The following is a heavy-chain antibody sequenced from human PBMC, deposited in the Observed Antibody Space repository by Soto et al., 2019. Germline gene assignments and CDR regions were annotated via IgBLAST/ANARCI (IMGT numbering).Heavy chain of an antibody. CDR2: IVPIVDTA. J-gene: IGHJ4*02. D-gene: IGHD2-15*01. CDR1: GGTFSSYA. V-gene: IGHV1-69*12. Sequence: QVQLVQSGAEVRQPASSVKVSCKTSGGTFSSYAISWVRQAPGQGLEWMGGIVPIVDTATYAQKFQGRVTITADESTSTAYMGWSRLRSDDTAVYYWVRVVAIRGDADCWGQGALVTVSS. CDR3: VRVVAIRGDADC.